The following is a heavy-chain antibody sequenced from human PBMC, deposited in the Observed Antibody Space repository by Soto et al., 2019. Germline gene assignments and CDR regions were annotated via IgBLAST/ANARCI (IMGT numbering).Heavy chain of an antibody. J-gene: IGHJ6*02. CDR3: ARAPIVVVVAATPDYYYGMDV. Sequence: QVQLVQSGAEVQKPGSSVKVSCKASGGTFSSYAISWVRQAPGQGLEWMGGIIPIFGTANYAQKFQGRVTITADESTSTAYMELSSLRSEDTAVYYCARAPIVVVVAATPDYYYGMDVWGQGTTVTVSS. V-gene: IGHV1-69*01. CDR1: GGTFSSYA. D-gene: IGHD2-15*01. CDR2: IIPIFGTA.